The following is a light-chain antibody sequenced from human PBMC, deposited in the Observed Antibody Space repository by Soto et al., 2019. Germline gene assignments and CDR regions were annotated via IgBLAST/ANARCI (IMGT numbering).Light chain of an antibody. CDR3: SSYTRSSTPYV. V-gene: IGLV2-14*01. CDR1: SSDVGGYNY. J-gene: IGLJ1*01. CDR2: DVS. Sequence: QSALTQPASVSGSPGQSITISCTGTSSDVGGYNYVSWYQQHPGKAPKLMIYDVSNRPSGVSNRFSGSKSGNTTSQTISGLQAEDEADYYCSSYTRSSTPYVFGTGTKLTVL.